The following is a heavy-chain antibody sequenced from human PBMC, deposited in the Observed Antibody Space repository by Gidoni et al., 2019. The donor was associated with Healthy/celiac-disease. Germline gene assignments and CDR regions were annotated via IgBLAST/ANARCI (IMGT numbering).Heavy chain of an antibody. J-gene: IGHJ4*02. D-gene: IGHD7-27*01. Sequence: EVQLVESGGGLVQPGGSLRLSCAASGFTFSSYAMHWVRQAPGKGLEYVSAISSNGGSTYYANSVKGRFTISRDNSKNTLYLQMGSLRAEDMAVYYCARDALTGDFSYYFDYWGQGTLVTVSS. V-gene: IGHV3-64*01. CDR2: ISSNGGST. CDR1: GFTFSSYA. CDR3: ARDALTGDFSYYFDY.